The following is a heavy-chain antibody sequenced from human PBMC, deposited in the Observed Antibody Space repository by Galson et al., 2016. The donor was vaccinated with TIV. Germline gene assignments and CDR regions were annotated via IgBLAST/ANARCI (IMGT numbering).Heavy chain of an antibody. Sequence: SETLSLTCAVFGGSLSGSQWSWVRQSPEKGLEWLAEINHFGSANYKPSLKSRLTISIATSKKQFSLKVTSMTAADSAVYYCARGRWGNSAVAYYYHFDVWGEGTTVTVS. D-gene: IGHD3-16*01. CDR1: GGSLSGSQ. V-gene: IGHV4-34*01. CDR2: INHFGSA. CDR3: ARGRWGNSAVAYYYHFDV. J-gene: IGHJ6*03.